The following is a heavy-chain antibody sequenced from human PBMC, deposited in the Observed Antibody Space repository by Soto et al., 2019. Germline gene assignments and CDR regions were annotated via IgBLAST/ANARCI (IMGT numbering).Heavy chain of an antibody. CDR1: GGTFSSYA. V-gene: IGHV1-69*13. J-gene: IGHJ4*02. D-gene: IGHD3-22*01. CDR2: IIPIFGTA. Sequence: ASVKVSCKASGGTFSSYAISWVRQAPGQGLEWMGGIIPIFGTANYAQKCQGRVTITADESTSTAYMELSSLRSGDTAVYYCARESKGYYDDSSGPGHYFDYWGQGTLVTVSS. CDR3: ARESKGYYDDSSGPGHYFDY.